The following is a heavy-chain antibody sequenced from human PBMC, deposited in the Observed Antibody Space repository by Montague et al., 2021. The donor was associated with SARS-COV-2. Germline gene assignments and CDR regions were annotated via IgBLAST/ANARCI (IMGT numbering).Heavy chain of an antibody. J-gene: IGHJ3*01. CDR2: TYYRSKWFN. D-gene: IGHD1-1*01. CDR1: GDSVSSNRAS. V-gene: IGHV6-1*01. Sequence: CAISGDSVSSNRASWNWIRQSPSRGLEWLGRTYYRSKWFNDYSVSVSSRITIDPDTSKNVFSLHLRSVTPEDTAVYFCARTTALAASADGLDVWGPGTLISVS. CDR3: ARTTALAASADGLDV.